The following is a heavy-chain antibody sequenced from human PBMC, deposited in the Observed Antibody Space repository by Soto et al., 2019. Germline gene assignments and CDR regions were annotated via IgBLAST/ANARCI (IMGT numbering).Heavy chain of an antibody. CDR1: GGSSCSGGSY. D-gene: IGHD5-18*01. CDR2: IYYSGIT. J-gene: IGHJ4*02. Sequence: QVQLQESGPGLVKPSQTLSITCTVSGGSSCSGGSYWSWIRQHPPHGLEWIGYIYYSGITHYNPSLKSRVTLSVDPSKNPCSLKLSSVTAADTVVDYCARSPGYDVDYCGQRTLVTVSA. V-gene: IGHV4-31*03. CDR3: ARSPGYDVDY.